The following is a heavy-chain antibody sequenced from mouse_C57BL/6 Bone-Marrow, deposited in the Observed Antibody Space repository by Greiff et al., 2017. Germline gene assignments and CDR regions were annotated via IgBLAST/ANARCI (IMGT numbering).Heavy chain of an antibody. J-gene: IGHJ2*01. CDR3: ARRAGNYFDY. V-gene: IGHV1-52*01. CDR1: GYTFTSYW. D-gene: IGHD3-1*01. Sequence: QVQLQQPGAELVRPGSSVKLSCKASGYTFTSYWMHWVKQRPTQGLEWIGNIDPSDSETHYNQKFKDKATLTVDKSSSTAYMQLSSLTSEDSAVYYCARRAGNYFDYWGQGTTLTVSS. CDR2: IDPSDSET.